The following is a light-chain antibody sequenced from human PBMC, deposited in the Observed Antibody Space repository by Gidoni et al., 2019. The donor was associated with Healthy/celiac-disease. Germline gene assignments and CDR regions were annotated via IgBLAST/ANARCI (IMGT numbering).Light chain of an antibody. Sequence: VLTHSPGTLSLSPGERATLSCRASQSVSSSYLAWYQQKPGQAPRLLIYGASSRATGSPERFSGSGSGTDFTLTISRLEPEDFAVYYCQQYGSSMYTFGQGTKLEIK. J-gene: IGKJ2*01. V-gene: IGKV3-20*01. CDR1: QSVSSSY. CDR3: QQYGSSMYT. CDR2: GAS.